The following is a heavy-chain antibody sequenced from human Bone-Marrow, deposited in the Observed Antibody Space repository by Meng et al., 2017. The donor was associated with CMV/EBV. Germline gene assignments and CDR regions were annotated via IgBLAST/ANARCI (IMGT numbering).Heavy chain of an antibody. Sequence: ASGFTFSLYTMPWVRQAPGKGLEWVALISYDGSKQDYAESVKGRFTISRDNSKNTAYLQMNSLRTEDTAVYFCARDHASSVSVTFDFWAQGTLVTVSS. CDR1: GFTFSLYT. D-gene: IGHD2-2*01. V-gene: IGHV3-30-3*01. J-gene: IGHJ4*02. CDR3: ARDHASSVSVTFDF. CDR2: ISYDGSKQ.